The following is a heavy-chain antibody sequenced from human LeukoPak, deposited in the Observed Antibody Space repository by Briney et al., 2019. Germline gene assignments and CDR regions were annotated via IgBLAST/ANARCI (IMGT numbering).Heavy chain of an antibody. CDR2: ISAYNGNT. V-gene: IGHV1-18*04. D-gene: IGHD3-9*01. J-gene: IGHJ5*02. CDR3: ARDQPKYYDILTGYYWARPPGNWFDP. Sequence: GASVKVSCKASGYTFTGYYMHWVRQAPGQGLEWMGWISAYNGNTNYAQKLQGRVTMTTDTSTSTAYMELRSLRSDDTAVYYCARDQPKYYDILTGYYWARPPGNWFDPWGQGTLVTVSS. CDR1: GYTFTGYY.